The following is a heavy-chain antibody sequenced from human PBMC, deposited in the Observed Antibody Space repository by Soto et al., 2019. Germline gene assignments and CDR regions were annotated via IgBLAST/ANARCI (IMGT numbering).Heavy chain of an antibody. V-gene: IGHV1-18*01. Sequence: QVQLVQSGGEVKKPGASVKVSCKASGYTFSSYGINWVRLAPGQGLEWLGWISPYDGNTKYAQILQGRVSMTTDTSTKTAYMEVRSLRSDDTAVYYCARGGYYDSSGSRNYHYYGMNVWGQGTTVTVSS. D-gene: IGHD3-22*01. CDR2: ISPYDGNT. CDR3: ARGGYYDSSGSRNYHYYGMNV. J-gene: IGHJ6*02. CDR1: GYTFSSYG.